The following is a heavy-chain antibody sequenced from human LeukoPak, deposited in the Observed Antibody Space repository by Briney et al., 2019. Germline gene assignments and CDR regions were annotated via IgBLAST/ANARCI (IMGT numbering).Heavy chain of an antibody. CDR1: GYTFTSYG. J-gene: IGHJ4*02. D-gene: IGHD1-26*01. V-gene: IGHV1-18*01. CDR2: ISAYNGNT. CDR3: ARVEGGSSSPHFDY. Sequence: ASVKVSCKASGYTFTSYGISWVRQAPGQGLEWMGWISAYNGNTNYAQKLQGRVTMTTDTSTSTAYMELRSLRSDDTVVYYCARVEGGSSSPHFDYWGQGTLVTVSS.